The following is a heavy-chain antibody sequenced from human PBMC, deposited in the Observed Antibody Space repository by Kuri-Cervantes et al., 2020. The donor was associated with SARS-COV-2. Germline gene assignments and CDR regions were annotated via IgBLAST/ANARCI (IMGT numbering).Heavy chain of an antibody. V-gene: IGHV3-11*04. CDR1: GFTFSDYY. J-gene: IGHJ6*03. CDR3: AREAVVPDYYDSSGYSGPPYYMDV. CDR2: ISSSGSTI. Sequence: GESLKITCAASGFTFSDYYMSWIRQAPGKGLEWVSYISSSGSTIYYADSVKGRFTISRDNAKNSLYLQMNCLRAEDTAVYYCAREAVVPDYYDSSGYSGPPYYMDVWGKGTTVTVSS. D-gene: IGHD3-22*01.